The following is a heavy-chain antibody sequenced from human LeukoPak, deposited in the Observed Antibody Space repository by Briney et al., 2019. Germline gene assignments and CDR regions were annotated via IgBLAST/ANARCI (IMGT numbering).Heavy chain of an antibody. J-gene: IGHJ3*02. CDR3: ARRYCSGGSCPARHDAFDI. D-gene: IGHD2-15*01. Sequence: GGSLRLSCAASGFTFSSYWMSWVRQAPGKGLEWVANIKQDGSEKYYVDSVKGRFTISRDNAKNSLYLQMNSQRAEDTAVYYCARRYCSGGSCPARHDAFDIWGQGTMVTVSS. CDR2: IKQDGSEK. CDR1: GFTFSSYW. V-gene: IGHV3-7*01.